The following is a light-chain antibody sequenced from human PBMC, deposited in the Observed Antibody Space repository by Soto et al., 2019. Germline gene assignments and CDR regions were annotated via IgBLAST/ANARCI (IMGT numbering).Light chain of an antibody. V-gene: IGKV3-15*01. CDR1: QSVKTN. Sequence: EIVMTQSPATLSVSPGERATLSCRASQSVKTNLAWYQQKPGQAPRLLIYGASTRATGISARFSGSGSGTEFTLTISGLQSEDFSIYLCPPKNNLPPITFVPGTRL. CDR3: PPKNNLPPIT. J-gene: IGKJ5*01. CDR2: GAS.